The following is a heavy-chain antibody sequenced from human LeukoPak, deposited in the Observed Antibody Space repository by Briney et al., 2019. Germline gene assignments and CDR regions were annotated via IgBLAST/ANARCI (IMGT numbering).Heavy chain of an antibody. D-gene: IGHD2-15*01. CDR1: GFTVSSNY. CDR2: IYSGGST. J-gene: IGHJ6*02. CDR3: ARQRVENYYYGMDV. V-gene: IGHV3-53*01. Sequence: GGSLRLSCAASGFTVSSNYMSWVRQAPGKGLEWVSVIYSGGSTYYADSVKGRFNISRDNSKNTLYLQMNSLRAEDTAVYYCARQRVENYYYGMDVWGQGTTVTVSS.